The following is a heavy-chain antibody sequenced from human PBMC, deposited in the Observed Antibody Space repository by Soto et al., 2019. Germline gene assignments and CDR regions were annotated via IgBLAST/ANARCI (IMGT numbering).Heavy chain of an antibody. CDR2: INGATGYT. CDR1: GYIFTNYA. CDR3: GRAALRAAPLDY. V-gene: IGHV1-3*01. Sequence: QVQLVQSGAEVKEPGASVKVSCKAFGYIFTNYAVHWVRQAPGQRLESMGWINGATGYTESSQRFQGRVTFSMDTSASTAYMELSSLDSENTAVYYCGRAALRAAPLDYWCRGTLVTVSS. D-gene: IGHD2-15*01. J-gene: IGHJ4*02.